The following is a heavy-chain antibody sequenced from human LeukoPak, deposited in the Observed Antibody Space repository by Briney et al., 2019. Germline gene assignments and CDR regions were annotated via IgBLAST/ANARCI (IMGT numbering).Heavy chain of an antibody. CDR3: ATSPVRHYQTDY. D-gene: IGHD3-10*01. CDR2: IKQDGSQQ. J-gene: IGHJ4*02. CDR1: SFIFCNYW. V-gene: IGHV3-7*05. Sequence: RGSLRLSCAASSFIFCNYWMSWVPQAPGTGLEWVANIKQDGSQQYVVDSLKDRFTISRDNAKNSLYLQMNNLRAEDTPIYYCATSPVRHYQTDYWGQGTLVTVSS.